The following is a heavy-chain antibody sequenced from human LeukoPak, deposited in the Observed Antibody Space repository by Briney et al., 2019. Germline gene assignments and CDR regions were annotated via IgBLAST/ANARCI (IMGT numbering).Heavy chain of an antibody. V-gene: IGHV4-39*07. CDR1: GGSISSSSYY. CDR2: IYYSGST. CDR3: ARDLYCGGDCHYSFDY. D-gene: IGHD2-21*02. J-gene: IGHJ4*02. Sequence: SETLSLTCTVSGGSISSSSYYWGWIRQPPGKGLEWIGSIYYSGSTNYNPSLKGRVTISVDTSKNQFSLKLSSVTAADTAVYYCARDLYCGGDCHYSFDYWGQGTLVTVSS.